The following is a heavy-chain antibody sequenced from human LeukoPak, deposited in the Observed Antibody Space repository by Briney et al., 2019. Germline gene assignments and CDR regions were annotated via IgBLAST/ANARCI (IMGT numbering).Heavy chain of an antibody. V-gene: IGHV3-23*01. D-gene: IGHD2-15*01. J-gene: IGHJ4*02. Sequence: RTGGSLRLSCAASGFSFSTYAMSWVRQSPGKGLEWVSVISDSGGHTIYADSVKGRFTISRDNSRNTLYLQLGSLRAEDTAVYYWAKRQRSCGGGRCELFDSWGQGTLVTVSS. CDR2: ISDSGGHT. CDR1: GFSFSTYA. CDR3: AKRQRSCGGGRCELFDS.